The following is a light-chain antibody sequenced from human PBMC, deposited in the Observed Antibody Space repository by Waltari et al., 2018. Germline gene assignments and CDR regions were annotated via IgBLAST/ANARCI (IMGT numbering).Light chain of an antibody. J-gene: IGLJ3*02. CDR2: RNN. V-gene: IGLV1-47*01. Sequence: QSVLTQPPSASGTPGQRVTISCSGSRSNIGNNYVYWYQQTPGTAPKLLIYRNNQRPSGVPDRFSGSKSGTSASLAISGLRSEDEADYYCAAWDDSLSGRVFGGGTKVTVL. CDR1: RSNIGNNY. CDR3: AAWDDSLSGRV.